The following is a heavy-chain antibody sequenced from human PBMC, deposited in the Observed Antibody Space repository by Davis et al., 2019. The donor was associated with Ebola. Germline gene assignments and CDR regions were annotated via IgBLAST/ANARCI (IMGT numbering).Heavy chain of an antibody. Sequence: GESLKISCAASGFTFSSYAMSWVRQAPGKGLEWVSVIYSGGSTYYADSVKGRFTISRDNAKNSLYLQMNSLRAEDTAVYYCARDKLGIGELFDYWGQGTLVTVSS. CDR1: GFTFSSYA. CDR3: ARDKLGIGELFDY. D-gene: IGHD7-27*01. J-gene: IGHJ4*02. V-gene: IGHV3-66*01. CDR2: IYSGGST.